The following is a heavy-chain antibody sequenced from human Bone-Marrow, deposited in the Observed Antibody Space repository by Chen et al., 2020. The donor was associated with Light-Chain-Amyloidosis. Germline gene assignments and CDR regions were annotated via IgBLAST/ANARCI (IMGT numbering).Heavy chain of an antibody. CDR2: IYISRNT. D-gene: IGHD5-12*01. V-gene: IGHV4-61*02. J-gene: IGHJ4*02. Sequence: QVQLQESGPGLVKPSQTLSLTCTVSGGSIRSDNYYWSWIRQPAGKGLEWIGHIYISRNTNYNPSLKSRVTISLDTSKNQFSLNPSSVTAADTAVYYCARSYSGYFDYWGQGTQVTVSS. CDR1: GGSIRSDNYY. CDR3: ARSYSGYFDY.